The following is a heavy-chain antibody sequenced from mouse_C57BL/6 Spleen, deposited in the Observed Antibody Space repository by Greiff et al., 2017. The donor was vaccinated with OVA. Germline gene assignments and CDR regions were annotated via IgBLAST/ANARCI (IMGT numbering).Heavy chain of an antibody. CDR1: GYTFTSYG. J-gene: IGHJ2*01. CDR2: IYPRSGNT. CDR3: APAGADGCDY. V-gene: IGHV1-81*01. Sequence: QVQLQQSGAELARPGASVKLSCKASGYTFTSYGISWVKQRTGQGLEWIGEIYPRSGNTYYNENIKGKATLTADKSSSTAYMELRSLTSEASAVYVCAPAGADGCDYWGQGTTLTVSS. D-gene: IGHD2-3*01.